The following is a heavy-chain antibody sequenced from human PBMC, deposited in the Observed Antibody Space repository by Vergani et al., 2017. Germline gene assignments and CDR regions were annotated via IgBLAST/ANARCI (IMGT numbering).Heavy chain of an antibody. Sequence: QVQLQESGPGLVKPSETLSLTCTVSGGSISSYYWSWIRQPPGKGLEWIGYIYYSGSTNYHPPLKNRVTISVDTSKNQFSLKLSSVTAADPAVYYCARGFRGSYYXSDYWGQGTLVTVSS. CDR1: GGSISSYY. D-gene: IGHD1-26*01. J-gene: IGHJ4*02. V-gene: IGHV4-59*01. CDR3: ARGFRGSYYXSDY. CDR2: IYYSGST.